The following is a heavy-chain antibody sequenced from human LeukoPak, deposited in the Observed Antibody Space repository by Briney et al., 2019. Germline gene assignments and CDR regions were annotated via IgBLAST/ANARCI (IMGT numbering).Heavy chain of an antibody. CDR1: GFTVSSYE. Sequence: GGSARLSCAASGFTVSSYEMNWVRQAPGKGLEWVSYIGSSGSTIYYADSVKGRFNVSRDNAKNSLYLQMNSLRAEDTAVYYCARETRLYYDSRGGFDYWGQGTLVTLFS. D-gene: IGHD3-22*01. V-gene: IGHV3-48*03. J-gene: IGHJ4*02. CDR3: ARETRLYYDSRGGFDY. CDR2: IGSSGSTI.